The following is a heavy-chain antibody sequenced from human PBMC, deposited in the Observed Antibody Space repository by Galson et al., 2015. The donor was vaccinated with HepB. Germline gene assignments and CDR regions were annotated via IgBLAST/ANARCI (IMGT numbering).Heavy chain of an antibody. CDR1: GFTFSSYA. Sequence: SLRLSCAASGFTFSSYAMHWVRQAPGKGLEYVSAISSNGGSTYYADSVKGRFTISRDNSKNTLYLQMSSLRAEDTAVYYCVKDLEQWLVRGPLDYWGQGTLVTVSS. J-gene: IGHJ4*02. D-gene: IGHD6-19*01. CDR2: ISSNGGST. V-gene: IGHV3-64D*06. CDR3: VKDLEQWLVRGPLDY.